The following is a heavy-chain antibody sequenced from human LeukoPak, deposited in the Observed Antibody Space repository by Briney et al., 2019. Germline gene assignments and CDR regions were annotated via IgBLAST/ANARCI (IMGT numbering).Heavy chain of an antibody. Sequence: GGSLTLPLAASGFAVSSYAVRWVRQAPDKRLEWVAVISYDGTDKYYAHSVKDPFTSSRQNSKYILYPQMNSLGAENTAVYLCAKDHTYFDYWGQGTMVTVSS. CDR2: ISYDGTDK. CDR3: AKDHTYFDY. V-gene: IGHV3-30*04. CDR1: GFAVSSYA. J-gene: IGHJ4*02.